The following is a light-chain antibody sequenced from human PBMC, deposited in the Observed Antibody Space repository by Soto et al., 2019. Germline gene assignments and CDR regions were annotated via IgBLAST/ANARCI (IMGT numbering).Light chain of an antibody. CDR2: DAS. CDR1: QSVSSY. CDR3: QQRSYWQGAT. Sequence: EIVVTQSPATLSLSPGERATLSCRASQSVSSYLAWYQQKPGQAPRLLIYDASNRATGIPARFSGIGSGTDFTLTISSLEPEDFAVYYCQQRSYWQGATFGGGTKVESK. V-gene: IGKV3-11*01. J-gene: IGKJ4*01.